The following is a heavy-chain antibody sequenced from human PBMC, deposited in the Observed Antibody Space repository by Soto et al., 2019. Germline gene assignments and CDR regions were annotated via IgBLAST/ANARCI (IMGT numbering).Heavy chain of an antibody. Sequence: GGSLRLSCAASGFTFSSYWMHWVRQAPGKGLVWVSRINSDGSSTSYADSVKGRFTISRDNAKNTLYLQMNSLRAEDTAVYYCAREIGIVVVIDYWGQGTLVTVSS. CDR3: AREIGIVVVIDY. CDR1: GFTFSSYW. D-gene: IGHD1-26*01. V-gene: IGHV3-74*01. J-gene: IGHJ4*02. CDR2: INSDGSST.